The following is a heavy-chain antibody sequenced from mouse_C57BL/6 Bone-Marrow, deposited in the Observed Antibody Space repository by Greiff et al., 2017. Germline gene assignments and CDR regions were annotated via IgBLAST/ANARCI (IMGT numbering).Heavy chain of an antibody. J-gene: IGHJ1*03. D-gene: IGHD2-5*01. Sequence: QVQLQQSGAELVKPGASVKLSCKASGYTFTEYTIHWVKQRSGQGLEWIGWFYPGSGSIKYNEKFKDKATLTADKSSSTVYMELSRLTSEDSAVYCCARHEGIDSNYLYWDFDVGGTGTTATVSA. V-gene: IGHV1-62-2*01. CDR2: FYPGSGSI. CDR1: GYTFTEYT. CDR3: ARHEGIDSNYLYWDFDV.